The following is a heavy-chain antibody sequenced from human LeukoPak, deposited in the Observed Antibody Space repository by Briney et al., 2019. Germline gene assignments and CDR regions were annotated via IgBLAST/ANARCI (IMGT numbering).Heavy chain of an antibody. D-gene: IGHD3-10*01. Sequence: SETLSLTCAVYGGSFSGYYWSWIRQPPGKGLEWIGEINHSGSTNYNPSLKSRVTISVDTSKNQFSLKLSSVTAADTAVYYCARVSAAMVRGVSLPYYFDYWGQGTLVTVSS. CDR1: GGSFSGYY. V-gene: IGHV4-34*01. CDR2: INHSGST. CDR3: ARVSAAMVRGVSLPYYFDY. J-gene: IGHJ4*02.